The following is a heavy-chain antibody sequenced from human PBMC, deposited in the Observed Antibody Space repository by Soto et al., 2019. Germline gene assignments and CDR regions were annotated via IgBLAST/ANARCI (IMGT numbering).Heavy chain of an antibody. CDR3: ARRSTYYYDSSGYYYSY. CDR2: INHSGST. V-gene: IGHV4-34*01. Sequence: QVQLQQWGAGLLKPSETLSLTCAVYGGSFSGYYWSWIRQPPGKGLEWIGEINHSGSTNYNPSLKSRVTISVDTSKSQFSLKLSSVTAADTAVYYCARRSTYYYDSSGYYYSYWGQGTLVTVSS. CDR1: GGSFSGYY. D-gene: IGHD3-22*01. J-gene: IGHJ4*02.